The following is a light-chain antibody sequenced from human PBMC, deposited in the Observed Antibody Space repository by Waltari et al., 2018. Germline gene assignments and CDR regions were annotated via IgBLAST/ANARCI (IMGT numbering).Light chain of an antibody. V-gene: IGLV2-23*02. CDR2: EVT. J-gene: IGLJ3*02. CDR3: CSYRIGSTRGV. Sequence: SALTQPTSVSGSLGQSITISCSGSTSDVGSGNLVSSYQQFPGPVPKLLLYEVTKRPSGVSSRFSGSKTGNMASLTISGLQPEDEAYYYCCSYRIGSTRGVFGGGTKVTVL. CDR1: TSDVGSGNL.